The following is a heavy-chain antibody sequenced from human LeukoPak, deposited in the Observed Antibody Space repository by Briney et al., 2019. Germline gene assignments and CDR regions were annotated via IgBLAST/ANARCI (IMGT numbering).Heavy chain of an antibody. V-gene: IGHV3-30*04. CDR2: ISYDGSNK. D-gene: IGHD3-22*01. CDR1: GFTFSSYA. Sequence: PGGSLRLSCAASGFTFSSYAMHWVRQAPGKGLEWVAVISYDGSNKYYADSVKGRFTISRDNSKNTLYLQMNSLRAEDTAVYYCARDLGDDYYDSSGNFDYWGQGTLVTVSS. CDR3: ARDLGDDYYDSSGNFDY. J-gene: IGHJ4*02.